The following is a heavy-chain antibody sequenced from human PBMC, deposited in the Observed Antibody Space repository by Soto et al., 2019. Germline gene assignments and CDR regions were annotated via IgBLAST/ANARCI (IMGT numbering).Heavy chain of an antibody. CDR3: VRPRPSGENYGMDV. J-gene: IGHJ6*02. V-gene: IGHV3-53*01. D-gene: IGHD3-10*01. Sequence: GGSLRLSCVASGLTVSHNYMAWVRQAPEMGPQWVSVLYAEGTTYYTESVKGRFTISRDTSKNTLFLRMDSLRAEDTAVYYCVRPRPSGENYGMDVWGQGTTVTVSS. CDR2: LYAEGTT. CDR1: GLTVSHNY.